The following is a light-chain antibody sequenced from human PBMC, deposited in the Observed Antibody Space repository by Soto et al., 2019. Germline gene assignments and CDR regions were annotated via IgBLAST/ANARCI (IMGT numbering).Light chain of an antibody. CDR2: GAS. Sequence: EVVMTQSPATLSVSPGERATLSCRASQSVSRNLAWYQQNPGQAPRLLIYGASTRATGLSARFSGSGSGTEFTLTISSLQSEDFAVYYCQQYNNWPYTFGQGTKMEIK. CDR1: QSVSRN. V-gene: IGKV3-15*01. CDR3: QQYNNWPYT. J-gene: IGKJ2*01.